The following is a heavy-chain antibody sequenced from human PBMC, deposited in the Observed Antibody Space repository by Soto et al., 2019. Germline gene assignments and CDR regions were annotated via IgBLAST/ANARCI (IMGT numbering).Heavy chain of an antibody. CDR3: AREVISPATSDAFDI. J-gene: IGHJ3*02. V-gene: IGHV4-31*03. D-gene: IGHD1-26*01. Sequence: QVQLQESGPGLVKPSQTLSVTCTVSGGSLSSDNFFWSWVRQHPETGLEWVGYIYHTGAAYYNPSLKSRLNLSLEPSKNRFSLSLISVTAADTAVYYCAREVISPATSDAFDIWGQGTMVTVSS. CDR2: IYHTGAA. CDR1: GGSLSSDNFF.